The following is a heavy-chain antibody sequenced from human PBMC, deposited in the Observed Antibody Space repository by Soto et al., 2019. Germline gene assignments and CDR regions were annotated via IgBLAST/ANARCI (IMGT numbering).Heavy chain of an antibody. CDR2: IYYSGST. CDR1: GGSISSSSYY. D-gene: IGHD2-15*01. Sequence: QLQLQESGPGLVKPSETLSLTCTVSGGSISSSSYYWGWIRQPPGKGLEWIGRIYYSGSTYYNPYLKSRVTISVDTSKNQFSLKLSSVTAADKAVYYCARHSLVVVANNWFDPWGQGTLVTVSS. J-gene: IGHJ5*02. V-gene: IGHV4-39*01. CDR3: ARHSLVVVANNWFDP.